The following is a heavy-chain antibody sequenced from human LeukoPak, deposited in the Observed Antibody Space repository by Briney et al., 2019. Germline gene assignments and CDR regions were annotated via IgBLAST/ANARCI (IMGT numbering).Heavy chain of an antibody. CDR1: GFTFSSYG. V-gene: IGHV3-30*18. Sequence: GGSLRLSCAASGFTFSSYGMHWVRQAPGKGLEWVGVISYDGSNKYYADSVKGRFTISRDNSKNTLYLQMNSLRAEDTAVYYCAKEREAGSGNIAFDYWGQGTLVTVSS. CDR3: AKEREAGSGNIAFDY. D-gene: IGHD3-10*01. J-gene: IGHJ4*02. CDR2: ISYDGSNK.